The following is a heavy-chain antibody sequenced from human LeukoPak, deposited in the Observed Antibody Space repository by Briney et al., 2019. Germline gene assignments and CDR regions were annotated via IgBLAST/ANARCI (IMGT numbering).Heavy chain of an antibody. V-gene: IGHV3-74*01. Sequence: GGSLRLSCAASGFTFRSYWMHWVRQAPGKGLVWVSNIKSDGSSTTYADSVKGRFTISRDNAKNTLYLQMNSLRAEDTAVYHCATSRTFDYWGQGTLVTVSS. CDR2: IKSDGSST. CDR3: ATSRTFDY. J-gene: IGHJ4*02. CDR1: GFTFRSYW.